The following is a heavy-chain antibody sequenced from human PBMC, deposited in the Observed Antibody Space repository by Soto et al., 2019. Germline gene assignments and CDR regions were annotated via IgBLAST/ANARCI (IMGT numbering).Heavy chain of an antibody. J-gene: IGHJ4*02. CDR3: ARAGLTALEMATTF. CDR2: INGNSGGT. V-gene: IGHV1-2*02. Sequence: GASVKVSCKASGYTFTGYYMHWVRPAPGQGLEWMGWINGNSGGTKYAQKFQGRVTMTRDTSISTAYMELSRLTSDDTAVYYCARAGLTALEMATTFWGQGTLVTVSS. D-gene: IGHD1-1*01. CDR1: GYTFTGYY.